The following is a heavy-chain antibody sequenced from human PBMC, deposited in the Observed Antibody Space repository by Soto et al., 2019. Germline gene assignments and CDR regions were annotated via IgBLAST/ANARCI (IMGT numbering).Heavy chain of an antibody. J-gene: IGHJ5*02. CDR2: ISSSGSYI. V-gene: IGHV3-21*01. CDR1: GFTFGSYS. Sequence: GGSLRLSCAASGFTFGSYSMNWVRQAPGKGLEWVSSISSSGSYIYYADSLKGRFTISRDNAKNSLYLQMNSLRAEDTAVYYSARDYGKLNPWGKGTLVPVSS. D-gene: IGHD2-15*01. CDR3: ARDYGKLNP.